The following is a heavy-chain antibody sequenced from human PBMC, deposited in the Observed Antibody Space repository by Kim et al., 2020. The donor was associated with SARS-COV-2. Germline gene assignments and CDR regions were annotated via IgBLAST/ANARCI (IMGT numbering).Heavy chain of an antibody. CDR2: ISSSSSYI. CDR1: GFTFSSYS. CDR3: ASYGDYYKRGFDY. D-gene: IGHD4-17*01. Sequence: GGSLRLSCAASGFTFSSYSMNWVRQAPGKGLEWVSSISSSSSYIYYADSVKGRFTISRDNAKNSLYLQMNSLRAEDTAVYYCASYGDYYKRGFDYWGQGTLVTVSS. J-gene: IGHJ4*02. V-gene: IGHV3-21*01.